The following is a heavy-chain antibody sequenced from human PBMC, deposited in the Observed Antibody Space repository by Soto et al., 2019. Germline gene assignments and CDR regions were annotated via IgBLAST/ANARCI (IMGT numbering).Heavy chain of an antibody. CDR1: GFIFSSYG. CDR3: ARDRGLDDAFDI. CDR2: IWYDGSNK. V-gene: IGHV3-33*01. D-gene: IGHD1-1*01. Sequence: QVQLVESGGGVVQPGRSLRLSCAASGFIFSSYGMHWVRQAPGKGLEWVAVIWYDGSNKYYADSVKGRFTISRDNSKNTLYLQMNSLRAEDTTVYYCARDRGLDDAFDIWGQGTMVTVSS. J-gene: IGHJ3*02.